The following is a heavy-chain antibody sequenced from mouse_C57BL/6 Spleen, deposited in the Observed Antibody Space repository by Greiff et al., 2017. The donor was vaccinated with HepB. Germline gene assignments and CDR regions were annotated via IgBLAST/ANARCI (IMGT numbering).Heavy chain of an antibody. CDR3: ARTYYSNSAWFAY. V-gene: IGHV2-2*01. CDR2: IWSGGST. J-gene: IGHJ3*01. D-gene: IGHD2-5*01. Sequence: VKVVESGPGLVQPSQSLSITCTVSGFSLTSYGVHWVRQSPGKGLEWLGVIWSGGSTDYNAAFISRLSISKDNSKSQVFFKMNSLQADDTAIYYCARTYYSNSAWFAYWGQGTLVTVSA. CDR1: GFSLTSYG.